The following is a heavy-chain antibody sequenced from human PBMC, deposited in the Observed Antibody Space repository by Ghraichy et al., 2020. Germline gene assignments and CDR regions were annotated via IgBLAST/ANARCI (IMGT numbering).Heavy chain of an antibody. D-gene: IGHD2-2*01. CDR3: ARGGYCSSTSCYLHGMDV. J-gene: IGHJ6*02. V-gene: IGHV3-48*01. CDR2: ISSSSSTI. Sequence: GGSLTLSCAASGFTFSSYSMNWVRQAPGKGLEWVSYISSSSSTIYYADSVKGRFTISRDNAKNSLYLQMNSLRAEDTAVYYCARGGYCSSTSCYLHGMDVWGQGTTVTFSS. CDR1: GFTFSSYS.